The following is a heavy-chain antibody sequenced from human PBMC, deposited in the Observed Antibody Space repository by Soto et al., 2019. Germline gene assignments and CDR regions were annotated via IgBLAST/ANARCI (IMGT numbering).Heavy chain of an antibody. CDR2: IAANAYGGAT. V-gene: IGHV3-49*03. J-gene: IGHJ4*02. CDR1: GFIFGDYA. CDR3: ARARSDF. Sequence: EVQLVESGGGLVHPGGARRLSCTTSGFIFGDYAMRWFRQAPGKGLEWVGFIAANAYGGATEYDESVKGRFIISRDDSHSSAYLQMPSLRTEDTAVYYCARARSDFWGQGTLVTVSS.